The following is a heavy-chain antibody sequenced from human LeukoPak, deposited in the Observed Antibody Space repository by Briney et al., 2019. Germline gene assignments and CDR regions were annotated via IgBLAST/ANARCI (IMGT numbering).Heavy chain of an antibody. V-gene: IGHV1-69*13. J-gene: IGHJ6*03. CDR1: GGTFSSYA. D-gene: IGHD2-2*01. CDR3: ASKDIVVEVRAPLYYYYYMDV. CDR2: IIPIFGTA. Sequence: ASVKVSCKASGGTFSSYAISWVRQAPGQGLEWMGGIIPIFGTANYAQKFQGRVTITADESTSTAYMELSSLRSEDTAAYYCASKDIVVEVRAPLYYYYYMDVWGKGTTVTVSS.